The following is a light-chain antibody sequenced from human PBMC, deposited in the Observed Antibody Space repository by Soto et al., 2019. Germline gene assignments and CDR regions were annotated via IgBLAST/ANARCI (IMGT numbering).Light chain of an antibody. V-gene: IGLV1-44*01. CDR1: SSNIGGNN. Sequence: QAVVTQPPSASGTPGQRVIISCSGSSSNIGGNNVNWYQQFPGTAPRLLISNNNDRPSGVPDRFSGSKSGTSASLAIRGLQSEDEADYYCATWDASLSGHVVFGGGTKVTVL. CDR3: ATWDASLSGHVV. CDR2: NNN. J-gene: IGLJ2*01.